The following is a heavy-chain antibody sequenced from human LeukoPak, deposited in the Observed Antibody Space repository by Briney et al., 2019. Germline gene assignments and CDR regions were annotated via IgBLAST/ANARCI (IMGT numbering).Heavy chain of an antibody. D-gene: IGHD3-3*01. Sequence: QAGGSLRLSCVTSGFTFSGYWMHWVRHGPEKGLELVSRIDNDGHGIIYADSVKGRFTTSRDNVKNTLYLQMNRLRVEDTAVYYCAAGGGWDPSFGVVTHIDAWGKGTTVVVS. CDR3: AAGGGWDPSFGVVTHIDA. J-gene: IGHJ6*03. CDR1: GFTFSGYW. V-gene: IGHV3-74*01. CDR2: IDNDGHGI.